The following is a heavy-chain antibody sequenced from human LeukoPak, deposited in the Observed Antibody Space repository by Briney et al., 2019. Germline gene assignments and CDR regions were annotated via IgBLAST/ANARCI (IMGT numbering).Heavy chain of an antibody. V-gene: IGHV3-53*01. CDR3: ARDRYYSSGDGGAFDI. CDR2: IYSGGST. Sequence: GGSLRLSCAASGFNVSSNYMSWVRQAPGKGLEWVSVIYSGGSTYYADSVKGRFTISRDNSKNTLYLQMNSQRAEDTAVYYCARDRYYSSGDGGAFDIWGQGTMVTVSS. J-gene: IGHJ3*02. D-gene: IGHD6-19*01. CDR1: GFNVSSNY.